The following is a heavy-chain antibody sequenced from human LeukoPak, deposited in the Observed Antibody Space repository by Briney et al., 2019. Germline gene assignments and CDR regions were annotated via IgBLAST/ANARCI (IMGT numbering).Heavy chain of an antibody. V-gene: IGHV4-59*01. J-gene: IGHJ4*02. CDR2: SGST. D-gene: IGHD6-6*01. CDR1: GGSISSYY. CDR3: ARAPIKGIEARPGYFDY. Sequence: PSETLSLTCTVSGGSISSYYWSWIRQPPGKGLEWIGYSGSTNYNPSLKSRVTISVDTSKDQFSLKLSSVTAADTAVYYCARAPIKGIEARPGYFDYWGQGTLVTVSS.